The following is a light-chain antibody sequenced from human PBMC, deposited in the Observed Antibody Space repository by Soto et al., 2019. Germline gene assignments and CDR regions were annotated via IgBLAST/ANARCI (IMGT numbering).Light chain of an antibody. CDR3: QEYDASPIT. CDR1: HSIRSDR. Sequence: DIVLTRSPGTLSLSPGERATLSLRGSHSIRSDRLAWYQQKPGQAPRLVIFDASNRASGTPERFRGSGSGTDFTLTITRLEPEDFAVYYCQEYDASPITFGLGTRLEI. J-gene: IGKJ5*01. CDR2: DAS. V-gene: IGKV3-20*01.